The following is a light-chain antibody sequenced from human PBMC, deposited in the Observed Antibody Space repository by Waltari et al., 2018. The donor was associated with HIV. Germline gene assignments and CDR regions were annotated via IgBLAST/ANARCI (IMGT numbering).Light chain of an antibody. V-gene: IGKV3-15*01. CDR2: GAS. CDR3: HDYNNWPRT. Sequence: EIVITQTPVTLAVSPGESATLSCRASQSISGSLSWYQQTPGQAPRLLIYGASNRATGIPAGFSGSGSGTEFTLTLSGLQCEDFAVYDCHDYNNWPRTFGQGTKLGIK. CDR1: QSISGS. J-gene: IGKJ2*01.